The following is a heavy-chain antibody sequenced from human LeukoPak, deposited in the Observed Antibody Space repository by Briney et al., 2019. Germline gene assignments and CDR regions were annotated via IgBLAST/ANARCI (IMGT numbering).Heavy chain of an antibody. J-gene: IGHJ6*02. CDR1: GGSISSYY. D-gene: IGHD6-19*01. CDR2: IYYSGST. V-gene: IGHV4-59*01. Sequence: SETLSLTCTVSGGSISSYYWSWIRQPPGKGLEWIGYIYYSGSTNYNPSLKSRVIISVDTSKNQFSLKLSSVTAADTAVYYCARSIVVAGIVSDYYYYAMDVWGQGTTVTVSS. CDR3: ARSIVVAGIVSDYYYYAMDV.